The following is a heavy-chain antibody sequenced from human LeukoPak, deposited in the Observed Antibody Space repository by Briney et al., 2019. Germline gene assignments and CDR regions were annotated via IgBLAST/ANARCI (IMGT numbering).Heavy chain of an antibody. CDR1: GFTFSSYS. V-gene: IGHV3-48*04. CDR2: ISSSSSTI. CDR3: ARGRRRHCSSTSCYDPSRCYFDY. J-gene: IGHJ4*02. D-gene: IGHD2-2*01. Sequence: GGSLRLSCAASGFTFSSYSMNWVRQAPGKGLEWVSYISSSSSTIYYADSVKGRFTISRDNAKNSLYLQMNSLRAEDTAVYYCARGRRRHCSSTSCYDPSRCYFDYWGQGTLVTVSS.